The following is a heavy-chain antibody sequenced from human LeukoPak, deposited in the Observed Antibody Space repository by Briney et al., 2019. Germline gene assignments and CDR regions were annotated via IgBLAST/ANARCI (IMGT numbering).Heavy chain of an antibody. Sequence: SETLSLTCTVSGYSISSGYYWGWIRQPPGKGLEWIGSIYYSGSTNYNPSLKSRVTILVDTSKNQFSLKLSSVTAADTAVYYCARVNSGYPSDAFDIWGQGTMVTVSS. D-gene: IGHD5-12*01. CDR2: IYYSGST. V-gene: IGHV4-38-2*02. CDR1: GYSISSGYY. J-gene: IGHJ3*02. CDR3: ARVNSGYPSDAFDI.